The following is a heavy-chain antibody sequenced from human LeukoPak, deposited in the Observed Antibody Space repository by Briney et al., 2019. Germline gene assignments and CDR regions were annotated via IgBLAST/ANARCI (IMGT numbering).Heavy chain of an antibody. CDR2: IDSSSTYI. CDR1: GFTFSDYS. CDR3: AEGAASKAY. D-gene: IGHD2-15*01. V-gene: IGHV3-21*01. J-gene: IGHJ4*02. Sequence: GGSLRLSCAASGFTFSDYSMNWVRQAPGKGLEWVSCIDSSSTYICYADSVKGRFTISRDNAKNSVYLQMNSLRAEDTAVYYCAEGAASKAYWGQGTLVTVSS.